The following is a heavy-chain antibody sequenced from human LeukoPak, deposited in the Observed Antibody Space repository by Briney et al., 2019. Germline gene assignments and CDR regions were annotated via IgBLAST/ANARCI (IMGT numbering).Heavy chain of an antibody. Sequence: VASVKVSCTASGYTFTSYDINWVRQATGQGLEWMGWMNPNSGNTGYAQKFQGRVTMTRNTSISTAYMELSSLRSEDTAVYYCARVTIFGVGWFDPWGQGTLVTVSS. J-gene: IGHJ5*02. D-gene: IGHD3-3*01. CDR2: MNPNSGNT. CDR3: ARVTIFGVGWFDP. CDR1: GYTFTSYD. V-gene: IGHV1-8*01.